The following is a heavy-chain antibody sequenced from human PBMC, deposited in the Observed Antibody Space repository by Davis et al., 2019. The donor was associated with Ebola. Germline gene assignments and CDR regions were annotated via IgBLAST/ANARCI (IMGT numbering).Heavy chain of an antibody. Sequence: GESLKISCAASGFTFSSYGMHWVRQAPGKGLEWVALISYDGSNKYNADSVKGRFTISRDNSKNTLFLQMNNLRAEDTAVYYCARGLWLQLIYSDYWGQGTLVTVSS. CDR3: ARGLWLQLIYSDY. CDR1: GFTFSSYG. J-gene: IGHJ4*02. V-gene: IGHV3-30*03. D-gene: IGHD5-24*01. CDR2: ISYDGSNK.